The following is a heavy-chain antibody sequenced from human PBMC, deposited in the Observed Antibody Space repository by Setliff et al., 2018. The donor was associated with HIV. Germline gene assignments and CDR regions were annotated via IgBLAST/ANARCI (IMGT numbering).Heavy chain of an antibody. V-gene: IGHV4-34*01. CDR2: VNQRGDT. CDR3: VGGGAIHEGDVFDL. J-gene: IGHJ3*01. Sequence: SETLSLTCAVYGGSFSGYYWSWIRQPPGKRLEWIGEVNQRGDTKSNPSLKSRVTISVDTSKKQFSLKLTSVTAADTALYYCVGGGAIHEGDVFDLWSLGKLVTVSS. CDR1: GGSFSGYY.